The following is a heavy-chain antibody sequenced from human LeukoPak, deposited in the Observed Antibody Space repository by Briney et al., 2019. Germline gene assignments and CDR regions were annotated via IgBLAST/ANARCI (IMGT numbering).Heavy chain of an antibody. V-gene: IGHV3-23*01. CDR3: AKHDGYGVREYQLLNNF. CDR2: ISGSGGST. Sequence: GGSLRLSCAASGFTFSSYAMSWVRQAPGKGLEWVSAISGSGGSTYYADSVKGRFPISRDNSKNPLYLQMNSLRAEDTAVYYCAKHDGYGVREYQLLNNFWGQGNLVTVSS. J-gene: IGHJ4*02. CDR1: GFTFSSYA. D-gene: IGHD2-2*01.